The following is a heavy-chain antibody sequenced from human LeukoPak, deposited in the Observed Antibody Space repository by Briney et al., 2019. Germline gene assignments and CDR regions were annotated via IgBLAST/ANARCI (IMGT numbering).Heavy chain of an antibody. J-gene: IGHJ5*02. CDR1: GGSISSISYY. CDR3: ARQGGDTMVRGVVRDWFDP. Sequence: SETLSLTCTISGGSISSISYYWGWIRQPPGKGLEWIGSIYYTGSTYYNPSLKSRVTVSVDTSKNQFSLNLRSVTAADTAVYYCARQGGDTMVRGVVRDWFDPWGQGTLVTVSS. CDR2: IYYTGST. D-gene: IGHD3-10*01. V-gene: IGHV4-39*01.